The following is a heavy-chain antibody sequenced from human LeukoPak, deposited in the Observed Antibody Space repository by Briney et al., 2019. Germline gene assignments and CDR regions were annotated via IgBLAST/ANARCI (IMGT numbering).Heavy chain of an antibody. Sequence: SETLSLTCTVSGGSISSYYWSWIRQPPGKGLEWIGYIYYSGSTNYNPSLKSRVTISVDTSKNQFSLKLSSVTAADTAVYYCARSTVVAALGYFQHWGQGTLVTVSS. D-gene: IGHD2-15*01. CDR1: GGSISSYY. J-gene: IGHJ1*01. CDR3: ARSTVVAALGYFQH. V-gene: IGHV4-59*12. CDR2: IYYSGST.